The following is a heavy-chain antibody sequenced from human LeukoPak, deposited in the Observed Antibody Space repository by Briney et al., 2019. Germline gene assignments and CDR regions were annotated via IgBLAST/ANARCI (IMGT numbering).Heavy chain of an antibody. V-gene: IGHV4-4*07. CDR3: ARVSIRPGMAAAGKEGFDP. J-gene: IGHJ5*02. CDR2: IYTSGST. Sequence: SETLSLTCTVSGGSISSYYWSWIRQPAGKGLEWIGRIYTSGSTNYNPSLKSRVTMSVDTSKNQFSLKLSSVTAADTAVYYCARVSIRPGMAAAGKEGFDPWGQGTLVTVSS. D-gene: IGHD6-13*01. CDR1: GGSISSYY.